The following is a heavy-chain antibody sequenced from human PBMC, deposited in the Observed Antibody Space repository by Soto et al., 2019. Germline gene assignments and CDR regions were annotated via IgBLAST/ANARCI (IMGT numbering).Heavy chain of an antibody. V-gene: IGHV4-30-2*01. J-gene: IGHJ4*02. D-gene: IGHD2-21*02. Sequence: TLSLTCAVSGGSISSGGYSWSWIRQPPGKGLEWIGYIYHSGSTYYNPSLKSRVTISVDRSKNQFSLKLSSVTAADTAVYYCARLALYCGGDCYPDYWGQGTLVTVPQ. CDR2: IYHSGST. CDR1: GGSISSGGYS. CDR3: ARLALYCGGDCYPDY.